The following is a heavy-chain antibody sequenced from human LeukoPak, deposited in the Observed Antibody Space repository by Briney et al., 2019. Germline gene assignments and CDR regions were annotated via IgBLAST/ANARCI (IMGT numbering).Heavy chain of an antibody. V-gene: IGHV1-8*01. Sequence: ASVKVSCKASGYTFTSYDINWVRQATGQGLEWMGWMNPNSGNTGYAQKFQGRVTMTRNTSISTAYMELSSLRSEDTAVYYCAREVYDSSGYYYAFDIWGQGTMVTVSS. D-gene: IGHD3-22*01. CDR2: MNPNSGNT. CDR1: GYTFTSYD. J-gene: IGHJ3*02. CDR3: AREVYDSSGYYYAFDI.